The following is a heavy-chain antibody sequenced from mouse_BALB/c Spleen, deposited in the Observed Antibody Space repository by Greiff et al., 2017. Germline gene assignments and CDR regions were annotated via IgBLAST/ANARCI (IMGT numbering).Heavy chain of an antibody. CDR2: ISYSGST. Sequence: EVQLVESGPGLVKPSQSLSLTCTVTGYSITSDYAWNWIRQFPGNKLEWMGYISYSGSTSYNPSLKSRISITRDTSKNQFFLQLNSVTTEDTATYYCARYDNYFDYWGQGTTLTVSS. CDR1: GYSITSDYA. J-gene: IGHJ2*01. V-gene: IGHV3-2*02. D-gene: IGHD2-12*01. CDR3: ARYDNYFDY.